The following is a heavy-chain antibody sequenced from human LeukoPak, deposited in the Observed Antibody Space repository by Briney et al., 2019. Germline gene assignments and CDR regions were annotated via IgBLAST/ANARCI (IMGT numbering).Heavy chain of an antibody. J-gene: IGHJ4*02. CDR1: GYTFTSYY. Sequence: GASVKVSCKASGYTFTSYYMHWVRQAPGQGLEWMGIINPSGGSTSYAQKFKGRVTMTRDTSNSTAYMEVSRLRSDDTAVYYCARDLGQIHYSGSFVYWGQGTLVTVSS. D-gene: IGHD3-10*01. CDR3: ARDLGQIHYSGSFVY. CDR2: INPSGGST. V-gene: IGHV1-46*01.